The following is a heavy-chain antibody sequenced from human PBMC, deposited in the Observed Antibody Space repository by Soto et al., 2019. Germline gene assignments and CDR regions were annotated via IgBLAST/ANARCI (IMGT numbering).Heavy chain of an antibody. CDR2: ISGSGFNT. CDR1: GFTFSSYA. Sequence: GGSLRLSCAASGFTFSSYAMTWVRKAPGKGLEWVSAISGSGFNTYYGDSVKGRFTISRDNSKNTLNLQMNSLRAEDSAVYYCAKDVRGQQLVPDGMDVWGQGTTVTVSS. J-gene: IGHJ6*02. D-gene: IGHD6-13*01. CDR3: AKDVRGQQLVPDGMDV. V-gene: IGHV3-23*01.